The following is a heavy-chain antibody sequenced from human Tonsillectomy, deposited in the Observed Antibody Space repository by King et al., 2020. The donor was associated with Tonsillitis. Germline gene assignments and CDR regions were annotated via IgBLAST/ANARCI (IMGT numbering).Heavy chain of an antibody. V-gene: IGHV3-30*18. CDR3: VKARGYGSGSDFTLGS. D-gene: IGHD3-10*01. Sequence: QLVQSGGGVVQPGRSLVVSCAASGFTFSTYNMHWVRQAPGKGLEWVAVISDGESRKYYADSVKGRFTISRDNPKNTLYLQMNSLRDEDTAVYYCVKARGYGSGSDFTLGSWGQGTLVIVSS. CDR1: GFTFSTYN. CDR2: ISDGESRK. J-gene: IGHJ5*02.